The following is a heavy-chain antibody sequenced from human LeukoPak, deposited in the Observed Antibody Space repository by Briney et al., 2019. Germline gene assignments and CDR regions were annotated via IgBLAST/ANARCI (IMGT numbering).Heavy chain of an antibody. D-gene: IGHD2-15*01. CDR3: ARGGDILGNFDY. J-gene: IGHJ4*02. Sequence: ASVKVSCKASGYTSTSYDINWVRQATGQGFEWMGWMIPNSGNTGYAQKFQGRVTMTRNTSISTAYMELSSLRSEDTAVYYCARGGDILGNFDYWGQGTLVTVSS. CDR2: MIPNSGNT. CDR1: GYTSTSYD. V-gene: IGHV1-8*01.